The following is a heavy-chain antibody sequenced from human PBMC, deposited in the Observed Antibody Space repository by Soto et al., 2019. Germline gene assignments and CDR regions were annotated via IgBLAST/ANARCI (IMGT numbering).Heavy chain of an antibody. D-gene: IGHD3-22*01. CDR2: ISGSSKTT. CDR1: GLTFSGDS. V-gene: IGHV3-48*04. J-gene: IGHJ4*02. CDR3: SKNPGYYDDSTGYHFDY. Sequence: PGGSLRLSCVASGLTFSGDSINWVRQAPGKGLEWVSYISGSSKTTHYADSVKGRFTISRDNAKNTVYLQMNSLRAEDTAVYYCSKNPGYYDDSTGYHFDYWGQGTVVTVSS.